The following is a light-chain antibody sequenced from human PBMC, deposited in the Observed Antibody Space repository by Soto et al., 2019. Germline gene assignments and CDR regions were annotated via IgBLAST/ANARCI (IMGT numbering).Light chain of an antibody. V-gene: IGKV3-20*01. Sequence: EIVVTQSPGTLSLSPGERATLSCRASQSVSSSYLAWYQQKPGQAPRLLIYGASSRATGIPDRFSGSGAGTDFTITISRLEPEAFAVYYFQQYGSSPPWTFGQGTKVEIK. CDR2: GAS. CDR1: QSVSSSY. CDR3: QQYGSSPPWT. J-gene: IGKJ1*01.